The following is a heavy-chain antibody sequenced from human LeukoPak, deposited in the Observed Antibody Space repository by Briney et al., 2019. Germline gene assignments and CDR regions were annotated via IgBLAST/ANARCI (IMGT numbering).Heavy chain of an antibody. CDR2: IYHSGST. J-gene: IGHJ4*02. CDR3: AREEVVRGVITNY. CDR1: GGSISSGGYY. D-gene: IGHD3-10*01. V-gene: IGHV4-30-2*01. Sequence: SETLSLTCTVSGGSISSGGYYWGWIRQPPGKGLEWIGYIYHSGSTNYNPSLKSRVTISVDKSKNQFSLKLSSVTAADTAVYYCAREEVVRGVITNYWGQGTLVTVSS.